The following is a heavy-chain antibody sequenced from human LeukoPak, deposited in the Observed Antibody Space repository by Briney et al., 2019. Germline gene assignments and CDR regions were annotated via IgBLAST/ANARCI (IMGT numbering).Heavy chain of an antibody. D-gene: IGHD5-18*01. V-gene: IGHV3-23*01. CDR1: GFTFSSYA. Sequence: GASLRLSCAASGFTFSSYAMSGVRQAPGKGLEGVSAISDSGGSTYYADSVKGRFTISRDNSKNTLYLQMNSLRAEDTAVYYCAKDLGYPGYFDYWGQGTLVTVSS. J-gene: IGHJ4*02. CDR2: ISDSGGST. CDR3: AKDLGYPGYFDY.